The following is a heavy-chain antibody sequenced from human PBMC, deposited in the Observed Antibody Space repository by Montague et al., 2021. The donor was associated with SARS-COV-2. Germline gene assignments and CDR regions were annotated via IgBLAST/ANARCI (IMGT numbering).Heavy chain of an antibody. J-gene: IGHJ6*02. V-gene: IGHV2-70*11. Sequence: PALVKPTQTLTLTCTFSGFSLSTSGMCMTWIRQPPGKALEWLARIDWDGDKYYNTSLKSRLTISKDTSKNLVVLTMTNMDPVDTATYYCARGPSDTYYYNGMDVGGQGTTVTVSS. CDR2: IDWDGDK. CDR3: ARGPSDTYYYNGMDV. CDR1: GFSLSTSGMC.